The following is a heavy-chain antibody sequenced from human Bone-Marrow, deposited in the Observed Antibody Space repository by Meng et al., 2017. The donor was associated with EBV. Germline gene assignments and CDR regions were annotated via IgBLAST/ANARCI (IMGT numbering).Heavy chain of an antibody. D-gene: IGHD5-12*01. CDR2: INPNSGGT. J-gene: IGHJ4*02. CDR1: GYTFTGYY. Sequence: QVQLVQSGAEVKKPGASLKVSCKASGYTFTGYYLHWVRQAPGQGLEWVGWINPNSGGTNYAEKFQGRVTMTRDTSITTAFMELSSLKSDDTAVYYCAMGLATDFDYWGQGTLVTVSS. V-gene: IGHV1-2*02. CDR3: AMGLATDFDY.